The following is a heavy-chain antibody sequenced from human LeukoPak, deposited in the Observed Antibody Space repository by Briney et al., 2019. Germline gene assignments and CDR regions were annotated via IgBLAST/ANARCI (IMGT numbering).Heavy chain of an antibody. CDR2: ISDSGDSR. Sequence: GGSLRLSCAASGFTFSSYAMIWVRQAPGKGLEWVSAISDSGDSRYYADSVKGRFTISRDNSKNTLYLQMNSLRAEDTAVYYCAKRAVAGTYYFDYWGQGTLVTVSS. CDR1: GFTFSSYA. D-gene: IGHD6-19*01. J-gene: IGHJ4*02. V-gene: IGHV3-23*01. CDR3: AKRAVAGTYYFDY.